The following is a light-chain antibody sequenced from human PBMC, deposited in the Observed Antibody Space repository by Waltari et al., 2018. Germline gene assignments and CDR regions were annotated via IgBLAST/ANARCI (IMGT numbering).Light chain of an antibody. CDR3: QSIDVDALT. Sequence: SFELTQPPSVSVSPGQTATITCSGDVLPKQYLFWYQQKPGQAPVLLIYKDTERPSGIPERFSGSTSGTGTTVTLTIGGVQAEDEADYYCQSIDVDALTFGGGTKLTVL. V-gene: IGLV3-25*03. J-gene: IGLJ2*01. CDR2: KDT. CDR1: VLPKQY.